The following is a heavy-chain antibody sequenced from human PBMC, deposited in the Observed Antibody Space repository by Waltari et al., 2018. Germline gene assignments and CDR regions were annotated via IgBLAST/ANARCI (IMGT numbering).Heavy chain of an antibody. Sequence: QVQLVQSWAALKKPGSSVQVSCESSGSPFSSHALTSVRQSPGQGREVTGGIIHMFGTANYAQKIQDRVTINTDESMTTAYMHLSSLTSDDTAVYYCARGGLYGQQLLESAFEIWGQGTKVTVSS. J-gene: IGHJ3*02. D-gene: IGHD6-13*01. CDR3: ARGGLYGQQLLESAFEI. CDR1: GSPFSSHA. V-gene: IGHV1-69*05. CDR2: IIHMFGTA.